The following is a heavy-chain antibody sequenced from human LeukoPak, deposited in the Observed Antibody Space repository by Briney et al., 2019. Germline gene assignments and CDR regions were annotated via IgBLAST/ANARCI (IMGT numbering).Heavy chain of an antibody. Sequence: SETLSLTCAVYGGSFSGYYWSWIRQPPGKGLEWIGEINHSGSTNYNPSLKSRVTISVDTSKNQFSLKLSSVTAADTAVYYCARGRTPDYDILTGYRSQYYFDYWGQGTLVTVSS. D-gene: IGHD3-9*01. CDR3: ARGRTPDYDILTGYRSQYYFDY. CDR2: INHSGST. CDR1: GGSFSGYY. J-gene: IGHJ4*02. V-gene: IGHV4-34*01.